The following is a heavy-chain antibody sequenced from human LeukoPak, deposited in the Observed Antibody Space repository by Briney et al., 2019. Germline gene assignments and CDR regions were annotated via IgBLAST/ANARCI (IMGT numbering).Heavy chain of an antibody. D-gene: IGHD3-9*01. Sequence: SQTLSLTCAISGDSVSSNSAAWNWIRQSPSRGLEWLGRTYYRSKWYNDYAVSVKSRITINPDTSKNQFSLQLNSVTPEGTAVYYCARALTSYDILTGYRTNPFDYWGQGTLVTVSS. CDR1: GDSVSSNSAA. CDR2: TYYRSKWYN. CDR3: ARALTSYDILTGYRTNPFDY. J-gene: IGHJ4*02. V-gene: IGHV6-1*01.